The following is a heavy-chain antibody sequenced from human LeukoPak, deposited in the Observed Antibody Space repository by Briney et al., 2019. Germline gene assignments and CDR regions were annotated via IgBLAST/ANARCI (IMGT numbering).Heavy chain of an antibody. J-gene: IGHJ6*03. CDR3: ARLGYGSGYYYYYYMDV. CDR2: IYPGDSDT. D-gene: IGHD3-3*01. CDR1: GYSFTSYW. V-gene: IGHV5-51*01. Sequence: GESLKISCKGPGYSFTSYWIGWVRQMPGKGLERMGIIYPGDSDTRYSPSFQGQVTISADKSISTAYLQWSSLKASDTAMYYCARLGYGSGYYYYYYMDVWGKGTTVTVSS.